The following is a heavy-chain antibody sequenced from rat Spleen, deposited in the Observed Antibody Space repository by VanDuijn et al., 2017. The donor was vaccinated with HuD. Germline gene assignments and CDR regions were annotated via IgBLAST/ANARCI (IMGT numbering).Heavy chain of an antibody. CDR3: AKDIRYFDY. Sequence: EVQLVESGGGLVQPGRSLKLSCAASQFTFSSFAMAWVRQAPKKGLEWVATILYDDANTYYRDSVKGRFTISRDNAKSTLFLQMDSLRSEDTSTYYCAKDIRYFDYWGQGVMVTVSS. CDR1: QFTFSSFA. V-gene: IGHV5-7*01. CDR2: ILYDDANT. J-gene: IGHJ2*01. D-gene: IGHD1-9*01.